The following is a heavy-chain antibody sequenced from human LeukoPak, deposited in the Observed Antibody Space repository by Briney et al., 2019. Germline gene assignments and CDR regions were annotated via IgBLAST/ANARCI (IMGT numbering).Heavy chain of an antibody. J-gene: IGHJ4*02. CDR1: GYTFTSYG. Sequence: ASVKDSCKASGYTFTSYGISWVRQPPGQGLEWMGWISACNGNTNYAQKFQGRVTITADESTSTAYMELSSLRAEDTAVYYCARDLVGSAISYSSGAWDYWGQGTLVTVSS. CDR2: ISACNGNT. V-gene: IGHV1-18*01. CDR3: ARDLVGSAISYSSGAWDY. D-gene: IGHD3-10*01.